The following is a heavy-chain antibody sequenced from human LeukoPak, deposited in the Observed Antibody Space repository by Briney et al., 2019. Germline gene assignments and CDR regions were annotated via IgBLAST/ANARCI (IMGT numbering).Heavy chain of an antibody. CDR3: ARKGGATQVYNWFDP. Sequence: SETLSLTCTVSGGSISSGGYYWSWIRQHPGKGLEWIGYIYYSGSTYYNPSLKSRVTISVDTSKNQFSLKLSSVTAADTAVYYCARKGGATQVYNWFDPWGQGTLVAVSS. V-gene: IGHV4-31*03. CDR2: IYYSGST. J-gene: IGHJ5*02. D-gene: IGHD1-26*01. CDR1: GGSISSGGYY.